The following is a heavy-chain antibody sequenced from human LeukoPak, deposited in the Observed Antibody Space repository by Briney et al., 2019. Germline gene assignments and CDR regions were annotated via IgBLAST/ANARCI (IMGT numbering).Heavy chain of an antibody. Sequence: GGSLRLSFAASGFTVSSDYMSWVRQAPGKGLEWVSVIYSGGSTYYADSVKGRFTISRDNSKNTLYLQMNSLRAEDTAVYYCARDYFYCSSTSCSDYYYYGMDVWGQGTTVTVSS. J-gene: IGHJ6*02. CDR3: ARDYFYCSSTSCSDYYYYGMDV. D-gene: IGHD2-2*01. V-gene: IGHV3-53*01. CDR1: GFTVSSDY. CDR2: IYSGGST.